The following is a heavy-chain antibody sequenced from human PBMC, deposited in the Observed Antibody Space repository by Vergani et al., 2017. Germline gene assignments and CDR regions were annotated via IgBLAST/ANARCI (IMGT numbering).Heavy chain of an antibody. J-gene: IGHJ4*02. CDR2: ILRETGSI. D-gene: IGHD6-13*01. Sequence: EVQLVQSGAEVKKPGESLKISCKGSGYSFTSYWIGWVRQMPGKGLEWVSGILRETGSIGYADSVRGRFTISRDNAKNTLYLQMNSLRPEDTALYYCTKDWGSRTAGLAYWGQGTPVTVSS. CDR3: TKDWGSRTAGLAY. V-gene: IGHV3-9*01. CDR1: GYSFTSYW.